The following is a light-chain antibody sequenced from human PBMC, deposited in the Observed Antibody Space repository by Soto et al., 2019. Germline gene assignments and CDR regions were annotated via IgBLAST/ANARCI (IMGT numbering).Light chain of an antibody. CDR3: QQYGSYSPWT. J-gene: IGKJ1*01. V-gene: IGKV1-5*03. CDR2: KAS. Sequence: DIQMTQSPSTLSGSVGDRVTITCRDSQSIGSWLAWYQQKPGKAPKRLIYKASSLESRVPSRLSGSGSGADFTLTISSLQANGFASYYCQQYGSYSPWTFEQGTEAETK. CDR1: QSIGSW.